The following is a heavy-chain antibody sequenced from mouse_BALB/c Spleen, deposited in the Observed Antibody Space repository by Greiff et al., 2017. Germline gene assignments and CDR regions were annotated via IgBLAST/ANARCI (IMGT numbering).Heavy chain of an antibody. D-gene: IGHD4-1*01. J-gene: IGHJ2*01. CDR1: GYTFTSYD. CDR2: IYPGDGST. Sequence: SGPELVKPGALVKISCKASGYTFTSYDINWVKQRPGQGLEWIGWIYPGDGSTKYNEKFKGKATLTADKSSSTAYMQLSSLTSENSAVYFCARSKLAYYFDYWGQGTTLTVSS. V-gene: IGHV1S33*01. CDR3: ARSKLAYYFDY.